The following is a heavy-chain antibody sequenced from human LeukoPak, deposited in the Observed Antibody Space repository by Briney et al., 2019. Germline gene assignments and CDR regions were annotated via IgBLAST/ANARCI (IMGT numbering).Heavy chain of an antibody. Sequence: GGSLRLSCAASGFTFDEYGMSWVRQAPGKGLEWVAGIDWNGGTTGYADSVKGRFTISRDNAENSVSLQLNSLRADDTALYYCARGWGPYDGSAYYSGLDYWGQGTPVTVSS. CDR2: IDWNGGTT. CDR3: ARGWGPYDGSAYYSGLDY. CDR1: GFTFDEYG. J-gene: IGHJ4*02. V-gene: IGHV3-20*04. D-gene: IGHD3-22*01.